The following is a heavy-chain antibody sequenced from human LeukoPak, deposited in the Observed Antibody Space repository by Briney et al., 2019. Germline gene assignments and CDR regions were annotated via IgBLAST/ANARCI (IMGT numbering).Heavy chain of an antibody. CDR1: GGSISSSTYY. V-gene: IGHV4-39*01. J-gene: IGHJ5*02. Sequence: SETLSLTCSVSGGSISSSTYYWGWIRQPPGKGLEWIGSIYYSGSTYYNPSLKSRVTISVDTSKNQFSLKLSSVTAADTAVYYCARSSGYSSSGGLNWFDTWGQGTLVTVSS. CDR3: ARSSGYSSSGGLNWFDT. CDR2: IYYSGST. D-gene: IGHD6-13*01.